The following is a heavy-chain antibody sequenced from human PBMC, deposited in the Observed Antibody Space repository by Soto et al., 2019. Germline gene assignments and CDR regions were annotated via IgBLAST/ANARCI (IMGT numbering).Heavy chain of an antibody. J-gene: IGHJ4*02. CDR1: GFTISTHG. D-gene: IGHD1-7*01. Sequence: QVQLVESGGGVVQPGTSLRLSCAASGFTISTHGMHWVRQAPGKGLEWVANIWYDGSNRFYADPVKGRFTISKDNSKNTLYLQMSSLRAEDTAVYYCAAATTWNFHFHYWGQGTQVTVSS. V-gene: IGHV3-33*01. CDR2: IWYDGSNR. CDR3: AAATTWNFHFHY.